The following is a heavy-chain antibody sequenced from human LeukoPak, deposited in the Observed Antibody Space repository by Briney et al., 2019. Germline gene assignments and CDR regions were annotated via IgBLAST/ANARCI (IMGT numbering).Heavy chain of an antibody. CDR2: ISAYNGNT. CDR1: GYTFTSYG. D-gene: IGHD5-18*01. V-gene: IGHV1-18*01. Sequence: ASVKVSCKASGYTFTSYGISWVRQAPGQGLEWMGWISAYNGNTNYAQKLQGRVTMTTDTSTSTAYMELSSLRSEDTAVYYCARGPPYSYGYEEFDYWGQGTLVTVSS. J-gene: IGHJ4*02. CDR3: ARGPPYSYGYEEFDY.